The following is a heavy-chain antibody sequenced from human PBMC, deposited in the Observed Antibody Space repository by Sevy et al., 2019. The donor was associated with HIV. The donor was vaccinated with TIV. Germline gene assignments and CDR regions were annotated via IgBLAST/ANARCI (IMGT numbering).Heavy chain of an antibody. Sequence: GGSLRLSCAASGFTFSSYAMHWVRQAPGKGLEWVAVISYDGSNKYYADSVKGRFTISRDNSKNTLYLQMNSLRAEDTAVYYCARDLGDSSDYWGQGTLVTVSS. CDR3: ARDLGDSSDY. V-gene: IGHV3-30-3*01. D-gene: IGHD3-16*01. J-gene: IGHJ4*02. CDR2: ISYDGSNK. CDR1: GFTFSSYA.